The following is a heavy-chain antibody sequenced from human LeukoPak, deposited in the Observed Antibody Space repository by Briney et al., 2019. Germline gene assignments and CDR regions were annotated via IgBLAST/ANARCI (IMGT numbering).Heavy chain of an antibody. CDR3: ARDTPNYVWGSYRSITPDY. D-gene: IGHD3-16*02. CDR1: GYTFTSYG. Sequence: PSVKVSCKASGYTFTSYGISWVRQAPGQGLEWMGWISAYNGNTNYAQKLQGRVTMTTDTSTSTAYMEPRSLRSDDTAVYYCARDTPNYVWGSYRSITPDYWGQGTLVTVSS. J-gene: IGHJ4*02. V-gene: IGHV1-18*01. CDR2: ISAYNGNT.